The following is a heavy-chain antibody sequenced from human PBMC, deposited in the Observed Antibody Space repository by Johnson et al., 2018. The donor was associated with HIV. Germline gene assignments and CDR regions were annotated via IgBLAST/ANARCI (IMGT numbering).Heavy chain of an antibody. CDR2: ISYDGSNK. D-gene: IGHD2-21*02. CDR1: GFIFRSYP. J-gene: IGHJ3*02. Sequence: QVQLVESGGGVVQPGRSLRLSCAASGFIFRSYPMNWVRQAPGKGLEWVALISYDGSNKYYADSVKGRFTISRDNSKKILYLQMNSLRAEDTAVYYCAREEAYCGGDCYSAFDIWGQGTMVTVSS. V-gene: IGHV3-30*04. CDR3: AREEAYCGGDCYSAFDI.